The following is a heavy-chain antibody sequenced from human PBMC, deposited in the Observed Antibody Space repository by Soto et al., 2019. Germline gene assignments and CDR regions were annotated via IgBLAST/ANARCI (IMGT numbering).Heavy chain of an antibody. CDR1: GYTFTSYD. CDR2: MNPNSGNT. V-gene: IGHV1-8*01. J-gene: IGHJ6*02. CDR3: AREKTSCGMDV. Sequence: QVQLVQSGAEVKKPGASVKVSCKASGYTFTSYDINWVRQATGQGLAWMGWMNPNSGNTGYAQKLQGRVTTTSNTSISTAYMEPSSLRSEDTAVYYLAREKTSCGMDVWGQGTTVTVSS.